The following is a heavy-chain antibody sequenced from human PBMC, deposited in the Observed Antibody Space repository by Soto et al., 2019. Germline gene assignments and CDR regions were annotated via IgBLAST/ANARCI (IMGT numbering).Heavy chain of an antibody. CDR3: ARDRTVVVPAAIPEGMDV. J-gene: IGHJ6*02. D-gene: IGHD2-2*02. CDR1: GGSFSGYY. Sequence: PSETLSLTCAVYGGSFSGYYWSWIRQPPGKGLEWIGEINHSGSTNYNPSLKSRVTISVDTSKNQFSLKLSSVTAAGTAVYYCARDRTVVVPAAIPEGMDVWGQGTTVTVSS. CDR2: INHSGST. V-gene: IGHV4-34*01.